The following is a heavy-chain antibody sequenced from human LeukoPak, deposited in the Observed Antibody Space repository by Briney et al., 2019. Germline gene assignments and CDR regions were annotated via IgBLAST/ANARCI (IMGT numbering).Heavy chain of an antibody. V-gene: IGHV4-30-2*01. CDR1: GGSISSGGYY. CDR2: IYHSGST. CDR3: ARDRALTRSYYMDV. D-gene: IGHD4-11*01. Sequence: SQTLSLTCTVSGGSISSGGYYWSWIRQPPGKGLEWIGYIYHSGSTYYNPSLKSRVTISVDTSKNQFSLKLSSVTAADTAVYYCARDRALTRSYYMDVWGKGTTVTVSS. J-gene: IGHJ6*03.